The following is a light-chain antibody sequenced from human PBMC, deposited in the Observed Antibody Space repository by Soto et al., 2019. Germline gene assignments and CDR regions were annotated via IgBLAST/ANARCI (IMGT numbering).Light chain of an antibody. J-gene: IGKJ1*01. CDR1: QTIGSW. V-gene: IGKV1-5*01. CDR2: AAS. Sequence: IPMTQSPSTLPASLGDRVTVTCRASQTIGSWLAWYQQKPGKAPKLLIYAASSLQSGVPSRSSGSGSGTHFTLAISSLQPEDFERYYCQHFNSSPWTFGQGTKVDI. CDR3: QHFNSSPWT.